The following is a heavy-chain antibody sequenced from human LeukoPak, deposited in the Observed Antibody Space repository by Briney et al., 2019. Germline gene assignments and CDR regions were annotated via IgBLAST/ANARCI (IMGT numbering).Heavy chain of an antibody. Sequence: SETLSLTCAVSGGSISSGGYSWSWIRQPPGKGLEWIGYIYHSGSTYYNPSLKSRVTISVDRSKNQFSLKLSSVTAADTAVYYCARDGADHYDILTGYGPWSATGWFDPWGQGTLVTVSS. CDR3: ARDGADHYDILTGYGPWSATGWFDP. V-gene: IGHV4-30-2*01. CDR2: IYHSGST. CDR1: GGSISSGGYS. J-gene: IGHJ5*02. D-gene: IGHD3-9*01.